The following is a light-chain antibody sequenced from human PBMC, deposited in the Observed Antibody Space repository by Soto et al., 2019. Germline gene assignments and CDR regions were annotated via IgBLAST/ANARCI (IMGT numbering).Light chain of an antibody. J-gene: IGKJ5*01. V-gene: IGKV3-15*01. CDR2: GAS. CDR3: QQYNEWPLT. CDR1: QSVGSN. Sequence: EIVMTQSPATLSVSPGERATLSCRASQSVGSNLAWYQQKPGQAPRLLIYGASTRATGIPARFSGSGPGTESTLTISSLQSEDFGVYHCQQYNEWPLTFGQGTRLEIK.